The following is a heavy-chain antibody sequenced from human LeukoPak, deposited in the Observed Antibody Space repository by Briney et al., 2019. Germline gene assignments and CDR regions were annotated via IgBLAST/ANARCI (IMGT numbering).Heavy chain of an antibody. CDR2: ISSSSSYI. CDR3: ARESGNDFWSGYYTGVNY. V-gene: IGHV3-21*01. J-gene: IGHJ4*02. Sequence: PGGSLRLSCAASGFTFSSYSMNWVRQAPGKGLEWVSSISSSSSYIYYADSVKGRFTISRDNTKNSLYLQMNSLRAENTAVYYCARESGNDFWSGYYTGVNYWGQGTLVTVSS. D-gene: IGHD3-3*01. CDR1: GFTFSSYS.